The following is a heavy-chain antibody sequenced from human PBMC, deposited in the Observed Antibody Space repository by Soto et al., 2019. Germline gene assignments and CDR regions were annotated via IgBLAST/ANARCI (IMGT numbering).Heavy chain of an antibody. CDR3: AKDRGYSHPSEFAY. J-gene: IGHJ4*02. D-gene: IGHD4-4*01. CDR2: ISSSSSFI. V-gene: IGHV3-21*01. CDR1: GFTFSTYS. Sequence: GGSLRLSCAASGFTFSTYSMNWVRQAPGRGLEWVSSISSSSSFIYYADSVKGRFTISRDNAKNSLFLQMSSLRAEDTAVYYCAKDRGYSHPSEFAYWGQGTLVTVSS.